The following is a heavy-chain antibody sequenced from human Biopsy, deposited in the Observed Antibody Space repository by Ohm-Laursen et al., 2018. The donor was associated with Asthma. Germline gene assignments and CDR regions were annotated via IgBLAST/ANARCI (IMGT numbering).Heavy chain of an antibody. Sequence: SLRLSCAASGFSFSRHGMHWVRQAPGKGLEWVAVISYDGSNKYYADSVKGRFTISRDNSKNTLYLQMNSLRAEDTAVYYWAKWDTYHDFWSGYYTRYNYYYFGMDVWGQGTTVTVSS. CDR3: AKWDTYHDFWSGYYTRYNYYYFGMDV. CDR1: GFSFSRHG. D-gene: IGHD3-3*01. V-gene: IGHV3-30*18. J-gene: IGHJ6*02. CDR2: ISYDGSNK.